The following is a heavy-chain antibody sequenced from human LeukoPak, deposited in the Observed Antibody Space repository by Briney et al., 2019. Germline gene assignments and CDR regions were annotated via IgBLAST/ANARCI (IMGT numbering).Heavy chain of an antibody. CDR3: ARGSYYKDV. CDR2: ISYDGSKK. J-gene: IGHJ6*03. Sequence: PGRSLRLSCAASGFTFSSYGMHWVRQAPGKGLEWVAVISYDGSKKYYVDSVKGRFTISRDNSKNTLYLQMNSLRAEDTAVYYCARGSYYKDVWGKGTTVTVAS. CDR1: GFTFSSYG. V-gene: IGHV3-30*03.